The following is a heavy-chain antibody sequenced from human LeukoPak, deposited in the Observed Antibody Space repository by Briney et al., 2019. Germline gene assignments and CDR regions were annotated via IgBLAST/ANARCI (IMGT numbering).Heavy chain of an antibody. Sequence: GGSLRLSCAASGFTVSNNYMSWVRQAPGKGLEWVALIYSGGSTYYADFVKGRFTISRDNSKNTLYLQTSSLRAEDTAVYYCAGFSHKGVWGQGTTVTVSS. CDR1: GFTVSNNY. CDR3: AGFSHKGV. CDR2: IYSGGST. V-gene: IGHV3-66*01. J-gene: IGHJ6*02.